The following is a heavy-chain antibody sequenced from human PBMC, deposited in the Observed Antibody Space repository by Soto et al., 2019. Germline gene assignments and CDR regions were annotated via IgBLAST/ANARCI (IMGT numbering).Heavy chain of an antibody. V-gene: IGHV3-23*01. CDR1: GFTFSSYA. CDR2: ISGSGGST. Sequence: PGGSLRLSCAASGFTFSSYAMSWVRQAPGKGLEWVSAISGSGGSTYYADSVKGRFTISRDNSKNTLYLQMNSLRAEDTAVYYCANFPDDTMVRGVFDYWGQGTLVTVSS. J-gene: IGHJ4*02. CDR3: ANFPDDTMVRGVFDY. D-gene: IGHD3-10*01.